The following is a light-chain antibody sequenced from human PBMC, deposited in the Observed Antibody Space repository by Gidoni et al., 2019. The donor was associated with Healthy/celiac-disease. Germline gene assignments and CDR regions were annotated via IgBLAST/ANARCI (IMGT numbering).Light chain of an antibody. CDR2: GAS. Sequence: EIVLTLSPGTLSLSPGERATLSCRASQCVSSSYLAWYQQKPGQAPRLLIYGASSRATGIPDRFSGSGSGTDFTLTISRLEPEDFAVYYCQQYGSSPYTFGQGTKLEIK. CDR3: QQYGSSPYT. V-gene: IGKV3-20*01. CDR1: QCVSSSY. J-gene: IGKJ2*01.